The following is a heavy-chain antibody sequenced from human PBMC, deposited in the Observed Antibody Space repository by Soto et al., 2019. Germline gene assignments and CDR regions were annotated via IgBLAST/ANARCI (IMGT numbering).Heavy chain of an antibody. J-gene: IGHJ4*02. D-gene: IGHD2-21*01. V-gene: IGHV1-3*01. CDR1: RYAFTTYI. Sequence: QVQLVQSGAEVKKPGASVRISCEASRYAFTTYILYWVRQAPGQRLEWMGWINAGNGNTKYSQKFQDRVTITRDTSASTAYMELSSLRSEDTAVYYCASGHCDAICYHDYWGQGTLVTVSS. CDR2: INAGNGNT. CDR3: ASGHCDAICYHDY.